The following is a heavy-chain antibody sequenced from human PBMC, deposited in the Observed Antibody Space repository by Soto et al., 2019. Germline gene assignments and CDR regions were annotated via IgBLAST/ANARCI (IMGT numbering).Heavy chain of an antibody. Sequence: ASLKASCKASGGTFSSYAISWLRQAAGQGLEWMGGIIPIFGTANYAQKFQGRVTITADESTSTAYMELSSLRSEDTAVYYCATVLRFLEWLPRAYSYYDMDVLR. D-gene: IGHD3-3*01. CDR3: ATVLRFLEWLPRAYSYYDMDV. CDR1: GGTFSSYA. J-gene: IGHJ6*02. V-gene: IGHV1-69*13. CDR2: IIPIFGTA.